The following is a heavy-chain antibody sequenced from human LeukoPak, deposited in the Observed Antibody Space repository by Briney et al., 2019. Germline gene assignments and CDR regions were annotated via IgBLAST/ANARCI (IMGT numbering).Heavy chain of an antibody. CDR1: GGSISSSKW. V-gene: IGHV4-4*02. CDR2: IYHSGTT. J-gene: IGHJ6*03. CDR3: ARSVGGYCSGGSCYSYYYYMDV. Sequence: SETLSLTCAVSGGSISSSKWWSWVRQPPGKGLEWIGEIYHSGTTNYKPSLKSRVTISVDTSKNQFSLKLSSVTAADTAVYYCARSVGGYCSGGSCYSYYYYMDVWGKGTTVTVSS. D-gene: IGHD2-15*01.